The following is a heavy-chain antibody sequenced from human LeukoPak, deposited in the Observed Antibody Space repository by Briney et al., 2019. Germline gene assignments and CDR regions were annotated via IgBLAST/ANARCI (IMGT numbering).Heavy chain of an antibody. CDR3: TKSTDYWYYGMDV. CDR1: GFTFSTFA. Sequence: RGSLRLSCVASGFTFSTFAMYWLRQAPGKGLEWVSAIGANVGSTSYADSVRGRFTISRDNSRNTLYLQMSSLRTDDTATYYCTKSTDYWYYGMDVWGQGTTVTVSS. V-gene: IGHV3-23*01. D-gene: IGHD2-8*02. CDR2: IGANVGST. J-gene: IGHJ6*02.